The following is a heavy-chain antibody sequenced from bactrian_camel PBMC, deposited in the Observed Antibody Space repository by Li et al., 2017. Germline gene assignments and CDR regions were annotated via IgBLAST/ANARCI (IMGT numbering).Heavy chain of an antibody. J-gene: IGHJ4*01. CDR1: GLSVSDSS. CDR2: ISNDAGA. V-gene: IGHV3S67*01. Sequence: VQLVESGGGSVQAGGSLRLSCAPSGLSVSDSSMAWFRQSPGKEPEAVAGISNDAGAAYADSVQGRFTISRDNAKKTLDLQMDNLKPDDSGTYYCAYESGTTPDLCRRRGPGGYFGQGTQVTVS. D-gene: IGHD7*01.